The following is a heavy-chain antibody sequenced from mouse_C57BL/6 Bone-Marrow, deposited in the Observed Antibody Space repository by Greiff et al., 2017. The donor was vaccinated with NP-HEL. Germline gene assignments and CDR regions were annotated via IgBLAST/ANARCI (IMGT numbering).Heavy chain of an antibody. D-gene: IGHD1-1*01. Sequence: EVQLQQSGAELVRPGASVKLSCTASGFNIKDDYMHWVKQRPEQGLEWIGWIDPENGDTEYASKFQGKATITADTSSNTAYLQLSSLTSEDTAVYYCTFYNGSSSWYFDVWGKGTTVTVSS. CDR3: TFYNGSSSWYFDV. V-gene: IGHV14-4*01. CDR1: GFNIKDDY. J-gene: IGHJ1*03. CDR2: IDPENGDT.